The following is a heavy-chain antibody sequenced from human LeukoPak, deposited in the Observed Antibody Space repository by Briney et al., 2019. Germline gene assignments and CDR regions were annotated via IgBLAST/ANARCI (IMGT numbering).Heavy chain of an antibody. Sequence: GGSLRLSCVASGFIFNTYGMHWVRQAPGKGLEWVAYTRDDGSKNWHGHPVKGRFTIFRDNSKNTLYLQMNSLRCEDTAVYYCANGDCRGGRCSSGAYWGQGTLVAVSS. V-gene: IGHV3-30*02. J-gene: IGHJ4*02. CDR1: GFIFNTYG. CDR3: ANGDCRGGRCSSGAY. D-gene: IGHD2-15*01. CDR2: TRDDGSKN.